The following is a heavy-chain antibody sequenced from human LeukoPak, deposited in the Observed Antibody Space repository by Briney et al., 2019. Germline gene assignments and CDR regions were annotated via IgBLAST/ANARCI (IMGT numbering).Heavy chain of an antibody. CDR1: GGSFSGYY. D-gene: IGHD2-2*01. CDR3: ARGRRADVRYCSSTSCPGGLSY. Sequence: SETLSLTCAVYGGSFSGYYWSWIRQPPGKGLEWIGEINHSGSTNYNPSLESRVTISVDTSKNQFSLKLSSVTAADTAVYYCARGRRADVRYCSSTSCPGGLSYWGQGTLVTVSS. CDR2: INHSGST. V-gene: IGHV4-34*01. J-gene: IGHJ4*02.